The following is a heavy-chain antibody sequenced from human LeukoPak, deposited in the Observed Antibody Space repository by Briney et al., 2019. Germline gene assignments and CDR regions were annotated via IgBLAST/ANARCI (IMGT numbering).Heavy chain of an antibody. D-gene: IGHD1-26*01. Sequence: GGSLRLSCAASGFTFNNYGMNWVRQAPGKGLEWVSGISSNSANIGYGDSVKGRFTISRDNAKNSLYLQMNSLRAEDTALYYCAKASVVGPSKWFDPWGQGTLVTVSS. CDR1: GFTFNNYG. J-gene: IGHJ5*02. CDR2: ISSNSANI. V-gene: IGHV3-9*01. CDR3: AKASVVGPSKWFDP.